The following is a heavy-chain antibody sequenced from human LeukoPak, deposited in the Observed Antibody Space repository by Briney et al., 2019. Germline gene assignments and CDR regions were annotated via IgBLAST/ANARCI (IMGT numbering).Heavy chain of an antibody. Sequence: GGSLRLSCAASGFIFSSYSMSWVRQAPGKGLEWVSSISSSSTYIYYADSVKGRFTISRDNAKNSLYLQMNSLRADDTAVYYCAREGIYYYDSSGYRPDYWGQGTLVTVSS. D-gene: IGHD3-22*01. CDR2: ISSSSTYI. CDR1: GFIFSSYS. V-gene: IGHV3-21*04. CDR3: AREGIYYYDSSGYRPDY. J-gene: IGHJ4*02.